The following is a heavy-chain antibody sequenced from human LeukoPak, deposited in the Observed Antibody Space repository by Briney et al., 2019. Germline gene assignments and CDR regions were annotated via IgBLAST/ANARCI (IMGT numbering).Heavy chain of an antibody. V-gene: IGHV1-46*01. CDR2: INPSGGST. CDR1: GYTFTSYY. J-gene: IGHJ4*02. Sequence: GASVKVSCKASGYTFTSYYMHWVRQAPGQGLEWMGIINPSGGSTSYAQKFQGRVAMTRDMSTSTVYMELSSLRSEDTAVYYCARDTGSGSYLGYFDYWGQGTLVTVSS. D-gene: IGHD3-10*01. CDR3: ARDTGSGSYLGYFDY.